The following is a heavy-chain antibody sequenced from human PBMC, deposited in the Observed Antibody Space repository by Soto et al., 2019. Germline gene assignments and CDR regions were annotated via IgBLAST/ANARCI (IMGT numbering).Heavy chain of an antibody. D-gene: IGHD2-21*02. V-gene: IGHV3-73*01. CDR2: IRSKLDNYAT. J-gene: IGHJ5*02. CDR3: ASRESPTIRVTGTEP. Sequence: PGESLKISCAASGLTLSGSSIHWVRQASGKGLEWVGRIRSKLDNYATSYAASVKGRFTISRDDSKNMAFLQMNSLKTDDTAVYYCASRESPTIRVTGTEPWGQGTLVTVS. CDR1: GLTLSGSS.